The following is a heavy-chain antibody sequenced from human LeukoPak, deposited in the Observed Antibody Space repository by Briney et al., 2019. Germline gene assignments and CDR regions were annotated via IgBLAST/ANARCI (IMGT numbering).Heavy chain of an antibody. CDR3: ARDPGELPFYY. D-gene: IGHD1-7*01. CDR2: IYHSGST. Sequence: SETLSLTCTVSGYSISSGYYWGWIRQPPGKGLEGIGSIYHSGSTYYNPSLKSRVTISVDTSKTQFSLKLSSVTAADTAVYYCARDPGELPFYYWGQGTLVTVSS. CDR1: GYSISSGYY. J-gene: IGHJ4*02. V-gene: IGHV4-38-2*02.